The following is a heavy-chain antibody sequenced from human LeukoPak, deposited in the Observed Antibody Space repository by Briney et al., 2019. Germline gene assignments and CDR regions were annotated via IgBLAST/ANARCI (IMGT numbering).Heavy chain of an antibody. CDR3: ASDGSGSFLSAFDI. V-gene: IGHV3-53*01. J-gene: IGHJ3*02. D-gene: IGHD3-10*01. Sequence: GGSLRLSCAASGFTVSSNYMSWVRQAPGKGLEWVSVIYSGGSTYYADSVKGRFTISRDNSKNTLYLQMNSLRAEDTAVYYCASDGSGSFLSAFDIWGQGTMVTVSS. CDR1: GFTVSSNY. CDR2: IYSGGST.